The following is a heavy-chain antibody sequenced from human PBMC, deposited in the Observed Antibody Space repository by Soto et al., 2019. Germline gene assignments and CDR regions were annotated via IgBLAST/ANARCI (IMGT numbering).Heavy chain of an antibody. D-gene: IGHD3-10*01. J-gene: IGHJ4*02. Sequence: PSETLSLTCTVSGGSISSYYWSWIRQPPGKGLEWIGYIYYSGTTNYNPSLKSRVTISVDTSKNQFSLKLSSVTAADTAVYYCAGGYYYGSGSYYNAPTPFDYWGQGTLVTVSS. CDR1: GGSISSYY. CDR2: IYYSGTT. CDR3: AGGYYYGSGSYYNAPTPFDY. V-gene: IGHV4-59*01.